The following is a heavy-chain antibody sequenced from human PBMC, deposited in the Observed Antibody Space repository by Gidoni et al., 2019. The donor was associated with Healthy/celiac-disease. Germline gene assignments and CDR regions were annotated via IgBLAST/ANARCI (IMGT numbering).Heavy chain of an antibody. CDR1: GFTFSSYA. CDR3: AKDLDCSSTSCYPDY. J-gene: IGHJ4*02. CDR2: ISGSGGST. Sequence: EVQLLESGGGLVQPGGSLRLSWAASGFTFSSYAMSWVRQAPGKGLGWVSAISGSGGSTYYADSVKGRFTISRDNSKNTLYLQMNSLRAEDTAVYYCAKDLDCSSTSCYPDYWGQGTLVTVSS. V-gene: IGHV3-23*01. D-gene: IGHD2-2*01.